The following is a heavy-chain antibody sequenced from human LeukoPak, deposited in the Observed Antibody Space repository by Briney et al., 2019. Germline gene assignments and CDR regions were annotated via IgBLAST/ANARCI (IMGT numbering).Heavy chain of an antibody. V-gene: IGHV1-2*02. CDR1: GCTFTGYY. J-gene: IGHJ4*02. CDR2: INPNSGGT. Sequence: ASVKVSCKASGCTFTGYYMHWVRQAPGQGLEWMGWINPNSGGTNYAQKFQGRVTMTRDTSISTAYMELSRLRSDDTAVYYCAREYAYYYDSSGYYYVDYFDYWGQGTLVTVSS. D-gene: IGHD3-22*01. CDR3: AREYAYYYDSSGYYYVDYFDY.